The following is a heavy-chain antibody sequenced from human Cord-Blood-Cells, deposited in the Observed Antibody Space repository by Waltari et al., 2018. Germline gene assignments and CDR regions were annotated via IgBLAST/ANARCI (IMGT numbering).Heavy chain of an antibody. CDR1: GFTFSSHG. V-gene: IGHV3-33*01. J-gene: IGHJ4*02. D-gene: IGHD3-10*01. CDR3: AREWFREYFDY. Sequence: QVQLVESGGGVVQPGRSLRLSCAASGFTFSSHGMPWVRQAPGKGLEWVAVIWYDGSNKYYADSVKGRFTISRDNSKNTLYLQMNSLRAEDTAVYYCAREWFREYFDYWGQGTLVTVSS. CDR2: IWYDGSNK.